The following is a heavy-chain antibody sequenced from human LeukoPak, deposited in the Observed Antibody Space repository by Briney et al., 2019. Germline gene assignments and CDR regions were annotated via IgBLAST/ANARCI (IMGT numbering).Heavy chain of an antibody. D-gene: IGHD3-9*01. Sequence: GGTLRLSCAASGITFSSYGMSWVRQAPGQGLEWVANIKQDGSETHYVDSVKGRFTISRDNAKNSLYLQMNSLRAEDTAVYYCARATEPYYDILTGYYRDYYYYYMDVWGKGTTVTISS. V-gene: IGHV3-7*01. CDR1: GITFSSYG. CDR2: IKQDGSET. CDR3: ARATEPYYDILTGYYRDYYYYYMDV. J-gene: IGHJ6*03.